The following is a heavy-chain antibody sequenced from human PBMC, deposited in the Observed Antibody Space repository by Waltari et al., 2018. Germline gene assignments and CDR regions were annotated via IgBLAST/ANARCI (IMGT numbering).Heavy chain of an antibody. Sequence: EVQLVESGGGLIQPGGSLRLSCAASGSTVSSNYMSWVRQAPGSGRQSVSVIYSGCSTYYSDAVKGRFTISRDNPTNTLYLQINSLRAEDTAVYYCARDVYDSFGWSFDIWAQGTMVTVSS. D-gene: IGHD3-22*01. CDR3: ARDVYDSFGWSFDI. V-gene: IGHV3-53*01. CDR1: GSTVSSNY. J-gene: IGHJ3*02. CDR2: IYSGCST.